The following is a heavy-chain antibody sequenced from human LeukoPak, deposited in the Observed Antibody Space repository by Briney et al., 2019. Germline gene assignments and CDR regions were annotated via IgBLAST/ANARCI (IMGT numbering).Heavy chain of an antibody. D-gene: IGHD1-26*01. Sequence: GGSLRLSCAASGFSFSTYNMNCVRQAPGKGLEWVSSITTSSSYIYYADSVKGRFTISRDNAKSSLYLQMNSLRDEDTAVYYCARDPYSGSYGDYYYYYMDVWGKGTTVTISS. V-gene: IGHV3-21*06. CDR1: GFSFSTYN. J-gene: IGHJ6*03. CDR3: ARDPYSGSYGDYYYYYMDV. CDR2: ITTSSSYI.